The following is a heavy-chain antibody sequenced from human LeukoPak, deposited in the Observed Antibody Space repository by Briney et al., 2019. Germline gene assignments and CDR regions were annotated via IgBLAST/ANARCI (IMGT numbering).Heavy chain of an antibody. V-gene: IGHV4-34*01. J-gene: IGHJ6*03. Sequence: SETLSLTCAVYGGSFSGYYWSWIRQPPGKGLEWIGEINHSGSTNYNPSLKSRVTISVDTSKNQFSLKLSSVTAADTAVYYCARGKSQWLNYYYYMDVWGKGTTVTVSS. D-gene: IGHD6-19*01. CDR1: GGSFSGYY. CDR3: ARGKSQWLNYYYYMDV. CDR2: INHSGST.